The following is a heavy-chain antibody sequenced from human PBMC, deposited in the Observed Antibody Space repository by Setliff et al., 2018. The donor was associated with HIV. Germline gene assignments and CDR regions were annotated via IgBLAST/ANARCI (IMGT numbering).Heavy chain of an antibody. Sequence: SVKVSCQASGGTFNSYAFTWVRQAPGQGLEWMGDFLAVLRKPTYAQKFQGRLTIIADESTSTAYMELSDLRSEDTAVYYCASPRSAGTYQGAFYYFLDVWGRGTTVTVSS. CDR2: FLAVLRKP. J-gene: IGHJ6*03. D-gene: IGHD2-15*01. CDR1: GGTFNSYA. CDR3: ASPRSAGTYQGAFYYFLDV. V-gene: IGHV1-69*13.